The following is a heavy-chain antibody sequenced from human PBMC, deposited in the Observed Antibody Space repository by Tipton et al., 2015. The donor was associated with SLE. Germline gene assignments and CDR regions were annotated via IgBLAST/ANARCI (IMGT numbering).Heavy chain of an antibody. CDR2: INHSGST. CDR1: GGSFSGYY. J-gene: IGHJ3*02. D-gene: IGHD4-23*01. V-gene: IGHV4-34*01. CDR3: ARERGGGNSDAYDI. Sequence: TLSLTCAVYGGSFSGYYWSWIRQPPGKGLEWIGEINHSGSTNYNPSLKSRVTISVDTSKNQFSLKLNSVTAADTAVYYCARERGGGNSDAYDILGQVTMVNVSS.